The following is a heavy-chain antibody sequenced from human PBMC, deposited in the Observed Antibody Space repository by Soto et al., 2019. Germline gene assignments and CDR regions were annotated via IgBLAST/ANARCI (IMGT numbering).Heavy chain of an antibody. CDR2: INHSGST. D-gene: IGHD1-26*01. Sequence: PSETLSLTCAVYGGSFSGYYWSWIRQPPGKGLEWIGEINHSGSTNYNPSLKSRVTISVDTSKNQFSLKLSSVTAADTAVYYCARGNRVGATLYYYYGMDVWGQGTTVTVSS. V-gene: IGHV4-34*01. J-gene: IGHJ6*02. CDR1: GGSFSGYY. CDR3: ARGNRVGATLYYYYGMDV.